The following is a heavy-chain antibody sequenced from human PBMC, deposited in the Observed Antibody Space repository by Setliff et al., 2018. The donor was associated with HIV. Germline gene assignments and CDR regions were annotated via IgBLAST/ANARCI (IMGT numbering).Heavy chain of an antibody. J-gene: IGHJ6*04. Sequence: GASVKVSCKASGGTFSSYAISWVRQAPGHGLEWMGGIIPIFGTSSYAQKFQGRVTITADESTTTAYMELSSLRSEDTAVYYCARTRPYYYDSSGYRLGYMDVWGKGTTVTVSS. D-gene: IGHD3-22*01. CDR3: ARTRPYYYDSSGYRLGYMDV. CDR2: IIPIFGTS. CDR1: GGTFSSYA. V-gene: IGHV1-69*13.